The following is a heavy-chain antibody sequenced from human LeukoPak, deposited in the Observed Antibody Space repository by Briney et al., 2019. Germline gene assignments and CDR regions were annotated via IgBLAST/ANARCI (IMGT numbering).Heavy chain of an antibody. CDR1: GFTFSSYS. D-gene: IGHD2-2*01. V-gene: IGHV3-21*01. J-gene: IGHJ6*02. CDR2: ISSSSSYI. Sequence: GGSLRPSCAASGFTFSSYSMNWVRQAPGKGLEWVSSISSSSSYIYYADSVKGRFTISRDNAKNSLYLQMNSLRAEDTAVYYCARDRISSTSPYYYYYGMDVWGQGTTVTVSS. CDR3: ARDRISSTSPYYYYYGMDV.